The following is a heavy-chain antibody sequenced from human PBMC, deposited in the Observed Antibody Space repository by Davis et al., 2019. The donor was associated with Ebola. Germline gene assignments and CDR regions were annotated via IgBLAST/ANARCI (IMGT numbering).Heavy chain of an antibody. CDR3: ATHLILYDFWSGFDY. CDR1: GYTLTELS. J-gene: IGHJ4*02. D-gene: IGHD3-3*01. V-gene: IGHV1-24*01. Sequence: ASVKVSCKVSGYTLTELSMHWVRQAPGKGLEWMGGFDPEDGETIYAQKFQGRVTMTEDTSTDTAYMELSSLRSEDTAVYYCATHLILYDFWSGFDYRGQGTLVTVSS. CDR2: FDPEDGET.